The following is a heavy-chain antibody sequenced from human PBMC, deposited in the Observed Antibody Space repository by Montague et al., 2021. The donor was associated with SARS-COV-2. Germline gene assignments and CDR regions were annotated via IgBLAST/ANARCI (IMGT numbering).Heavy chain of an antibody. CDR1: GGSFSTYY. Sequence: SETLSLTCAVYGGSFSTYYYAWNCQSPGKGLERIGNIDHSGNTTYHPSLKRRVPISLATSSIQFSLYLTSVSAADAAVSYCERDQTVLEWIWYGMDVWGPGTTVTVSS. CDR2: IDHSGNT. D-gene: IGHD3-3*01. CDR3: ERDQTVLEWIWYGMDV. V-gene: IGHV4-34*01. J-gene: IGHJ6*02.